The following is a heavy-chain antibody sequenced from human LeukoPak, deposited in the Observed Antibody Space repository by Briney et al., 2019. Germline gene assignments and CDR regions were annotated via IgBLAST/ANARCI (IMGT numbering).Heavy chain of an antibody. D-gene: IGHD2-15*01. CDR1: GFTFSSYA. Sequence: GGSLRLSCAAPGFTFSSYAMSWVRQAPGKGLEWVSSISGSGGSTYYADSVKGRFTISRDNSKNTLYLQMNSLRAEDTAVYYCAKDQKYCSGGSCYSDNWFDPWGQGTLVTVSS. J-gene: IGHJ5*02. CDR3: AKDQKYCSGGSCYSDNWFDP. CDR2: ISGSGGST. V-gene: IGHV3-23*01.